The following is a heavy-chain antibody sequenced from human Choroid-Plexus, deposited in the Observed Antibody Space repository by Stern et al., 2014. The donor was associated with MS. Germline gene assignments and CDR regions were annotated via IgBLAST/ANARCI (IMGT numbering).Heavy chain of an antibody. CDR3: AKDRQYLTYFFDH. Sequence: VHLVESGGGVVQPGRPLRLSCVASGFTFGSCAMHWVRQAPGKGLEWVAGVSYDGSNKYYADSVNCRFTISRDNSQNTLYMQMSSLRPEDTAVYYCAKDRQYLTYFFDHWVQGSLVTVSS. D-gene: IGHD2/OR15-2a*01. J-gene: IGHJ5*02. CDR1: GFTFGSCA. CDR2: VSYDGSNK. V-gene: IGHV3-30*18.